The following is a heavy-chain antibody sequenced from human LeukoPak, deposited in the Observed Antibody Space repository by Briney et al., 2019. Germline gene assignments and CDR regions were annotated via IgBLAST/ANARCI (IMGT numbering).Heavy chain of an antibody. CDR2: IYHSGST. Sequence: SETLSLTCTVSGYSISSGYYWGWIRQPPGKGLEWIGSIYHSGSTYYNPSLKSRVTISVDTSKNQFSLKLSSVTAEDTAVKYCARDQQYYYDSSGYYRTDWFDHWGQGTLVTVSS. CDR3: ARDQQYYYDSSGYYRTDWFDH. J-gene: IGHJ5*02. D-gene: IGHD3-22*01. V-gene: IGHV4-38-2*02. CDR1: GYSISSGYY.